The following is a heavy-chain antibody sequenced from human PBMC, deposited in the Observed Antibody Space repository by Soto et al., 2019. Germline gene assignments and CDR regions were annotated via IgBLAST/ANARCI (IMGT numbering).Heavy chain of an antibody. CDR3: ARRYAVAGLLYFDY. V-gene: IGHV4-30-2*01. CDR1: GGSISSGGYS. CDR2: IYHSGST. D-gene: IGHD1-26*01. Sequence: SETLSLTCAVSGGSISSGGYSWSWIRQPPGKGLEWIGYIYHSGSTYYNPSLKSRVTISVDRSKNQFSLKLSSVTAAGTAVYYCARRYAVAGLLYFDYWGQGTLVTVSS. J-gene: IGHJ4*02.